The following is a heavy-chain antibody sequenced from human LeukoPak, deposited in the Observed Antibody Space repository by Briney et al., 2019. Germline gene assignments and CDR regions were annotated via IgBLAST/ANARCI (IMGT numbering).Heavy chain of an antibody. J-gene: IGHJ4*02. CDR3: AKDLRTYKNYYFDY. CDR2: INLSGSST. D-gene: IGHD5-24*01. V-gene: IGHV3-23*01. Sequence: GGSLRLSCAASGFTFGNCAMSWVRQAPGKGLEWVSGINLSGSSTYYADSVKGRFTISRDNSKNTLSLQMNSLRAEDTAVYYCAKDLRTYKNYYFDYWGQGTLVTASS. CDR1: GFTFGNCA.